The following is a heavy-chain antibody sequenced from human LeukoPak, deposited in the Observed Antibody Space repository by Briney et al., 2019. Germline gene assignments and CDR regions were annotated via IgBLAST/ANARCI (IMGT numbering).Heavy chain of an antibody. Sequence: GASVKVSCKASGYTFTSYYMHWVRQAPGQGLEWMGGIIPIFGTANYAQKFQGRVTITADESTSTAYMELSSLRSEDTAVYYCARDRPGSGWRVGFDPWGQGTLVTVSS. CDR3: ARDRPGSGWRVGFDP. D-gene: IGHD6-19*01. CDR2: IIPIFGTA. CDR1: GYTFTSYY. J-gene: IGHJ5*02. V-gene: IGHV1-69*13.